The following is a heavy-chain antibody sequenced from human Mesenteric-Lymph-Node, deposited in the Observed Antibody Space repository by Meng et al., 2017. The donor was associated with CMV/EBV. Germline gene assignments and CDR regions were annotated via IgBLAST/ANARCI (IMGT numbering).Heavy chain of an antibody. CDR2: ISGSGDST. D-gene: IGHD2-8*01. V-gene: IGHV3-23*01. Sequence: GESLKISCVASGFTLSTYAMSWVRQAPGKGLEWVSGISGSGDSTYYADSVKGRFTISRDNAKNTLYLQMNSLRAEDTAVYYCARTNRGGMDVWGQGTTVTVSS. CDR1: GFTLSTYA. CDR3: ARTNRGGMDV. J-gene: IGHJ6*02.